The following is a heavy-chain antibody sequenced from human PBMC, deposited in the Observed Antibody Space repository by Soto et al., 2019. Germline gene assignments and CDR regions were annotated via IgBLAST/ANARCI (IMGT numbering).Heavy chain of an antibody. CDR1: GGSIRSFF. D-gene: IGHD6-13*01. J-gene: IGHJ6*02. CDR2: IYHSGTT. Sequence: QVQLQESGPGLVKPSETLTLTCTVSGGSIRSFFWSWIRQPPGKGLEWIGYIYHSGTTNYNPSLKSRVTMSADTSRNHLSLKLTSVTAADTALYYCARWAYSSSWPSDNYGMDVWGQGTTVTVSS. V-gene: IGHV4-4*09. CDR3: ARWAYSSSWPSDNYGMDV.